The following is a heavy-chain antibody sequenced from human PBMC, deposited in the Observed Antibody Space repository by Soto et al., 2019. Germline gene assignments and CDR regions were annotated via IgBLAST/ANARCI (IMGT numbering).Heavy chain of an antibody. V-gene: IGHV1-3*04. CDR3: ARLGELDFGSDFDY. CDR1: GYTFTSYS. CDR2: INTDNGDA. J-gene: IGHJ4*02. D-gene: IGHD1-1*01. Sequence: ASVKVSCKASGYTFTSYSIHWVRQAPGQGLEWIGWINTDNGDAKYSQKFQGRVTVTRDTSATTAYMEVSSLRSEDTAMYYCARLGELDFGSDFDYWGQGTLVTVSS.